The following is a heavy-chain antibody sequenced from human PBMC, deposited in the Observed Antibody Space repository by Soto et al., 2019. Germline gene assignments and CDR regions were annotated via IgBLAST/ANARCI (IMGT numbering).Heavy chain of an antibody. CDR3: TRGYYYGMDV. CDR1: GFTFSNHD. V-gene: IGHV3-13*01. J-gene: IGHJ6*02. Sequence: GSLRLSCAASGFTFSNHDMHWVRQTTGKGLEWVSSIGTADDTYYPASMKGRFTISRENAKNYFYLQMNSLRAGDTAVYYCTRGYYYGMDVWGQGT. CDR2: IGTADDT.